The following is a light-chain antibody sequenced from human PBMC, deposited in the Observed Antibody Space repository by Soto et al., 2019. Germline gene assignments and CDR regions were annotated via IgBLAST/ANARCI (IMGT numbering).Light chain of an antibody. CDR2: DVS. CDR3: SSYTSSSTYVV. V-gene: IGLV2-14*01. CDR1: SSDVGAYNY. Sequence: QSVLTQPASVSGSPGQSITISCTGTSSDVGAYNYVSWYQQHPGKAPKLMIYDVSDRPSGASNRFSGSKSGNTASLTVSGLQAEDEADYYCSSYTSSSTYVVFGGGTKVTVL. J-gene: IGLJ2*01.